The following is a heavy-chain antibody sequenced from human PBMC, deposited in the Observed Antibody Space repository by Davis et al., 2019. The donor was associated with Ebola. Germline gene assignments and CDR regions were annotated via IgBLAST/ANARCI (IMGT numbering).Heavy chain of an antibody. J-gene: IGHJ4*02. CDR3: ARGIVATITDY. Sequence: SETLSLTCTVSGGSISSYYWSWIRQPPGKGLEWIGYIYYSGSTNYNPSLKRRVTISVDTSKNQFSLKLSAVTAAATAVYYCARGIVATITDYWGQGTLVSVSS. CDR1: GGSISSYY. V-gene: IGHV4-59*01. CDR2: IYYSGST. D-gene: IGHD5-12*01.